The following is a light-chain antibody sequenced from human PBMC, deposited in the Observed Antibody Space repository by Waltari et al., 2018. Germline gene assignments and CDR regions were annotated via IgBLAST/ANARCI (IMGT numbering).Light chain of an antibody. V-gene: IGKV2-28*01. J-gene: IGKJ1*01. Sequence: DIVMTQSPLSLPVTPGEPASISCTSSQSLLNSNGDNALDWYVHKPGQSPQLLIYLGSYRASGVPDRFRGSGSGTDFTLKISRVEPEDAGGYYCGQILQTWTFGPGTRVEI. CDR1: QSLLNSNGDNA. CDR3: GQILQTWT. CDR2: LGS.